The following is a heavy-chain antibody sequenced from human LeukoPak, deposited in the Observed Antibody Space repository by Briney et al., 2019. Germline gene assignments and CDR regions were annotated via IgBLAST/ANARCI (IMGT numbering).Heavy chain of an antibody. CDR1: GFTFRSYG. CDR2: IRYDGSNK. D-gene: IGHD2-2*01. V-gene: IGHV3-30*02. J-gene: IGHJ4*02. CDR3: AKDISHVPAAITLPDY. Sequence: PGGSLRLSCAASGFTFRSYGMHWVRQAPGKGLEWVTFIRYDGSNKYYADSVKGRFTISRDNSKNTLYLQMNSLRAEDTAVYYCAKDISHVPAAITLPDYWGQGTLVTVSS.